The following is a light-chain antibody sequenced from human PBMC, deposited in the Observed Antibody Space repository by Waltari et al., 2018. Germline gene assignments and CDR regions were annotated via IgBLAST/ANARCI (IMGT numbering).Light chain of an antibody. Sequence: EIVLTQSPGSLSSSPGERVTLSCRASQSVSRALAWYQQKPGQAPRHRIFGASNRATGIPDRFSGSGSGTDFSLTISRLEPEYCAVYYCQHYGRLPATFGRGTKVEIK. J-gene: IGKJ1*01. CDR3: QHYGRLPAT. CDR1: QSVSRA. V-gene: IGKV3-20*01. CDR2: GAS.